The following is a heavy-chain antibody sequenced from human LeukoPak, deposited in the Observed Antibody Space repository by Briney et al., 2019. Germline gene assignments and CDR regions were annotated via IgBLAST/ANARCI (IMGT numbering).Heavy chain of an antibody. V-gene: IGHV3-23*01. CDR2: ISGSGGST. CDR3: AKDSEFGESFEESYFDY. CDR1: GFTFSSYA. J-gene: IGHJ4*02. D-gene: IGHD3-10*01. Sequence: PGGSLRLSCAASGFTFSSYAMSWVRQAPGKGLEWVSAISGSGGSTYYADSVKGRFTISRDNSKNTLYLQMNSLRAEDTAVYYCAKDSEFGESFEESYFDYWGQGTLVTVSS.